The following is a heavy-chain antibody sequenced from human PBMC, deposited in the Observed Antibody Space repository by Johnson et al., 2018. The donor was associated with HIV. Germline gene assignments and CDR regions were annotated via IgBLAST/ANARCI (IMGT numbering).Heavy chain of an antibody. CDR2: ISGSGAST. V-gene: IGHV3-23*04. CDR1: GFSFSSYA. D-gene: IGHD6-6*01. CDR3: AKLSDEYSSSSDAFDI. Sequence: VQLVESGGGLVQPGGSLRLSCAASGFSFSSYAMSWVRQAPGKGLEWVSAISGSGASTYYADSVKGRFTISRDNSKNTLYLQMNSLRAEDTAVYYCAKLSDEYSSSSDAFDIWGQGTMVTVSS. J-gene: IGHJ3*02.